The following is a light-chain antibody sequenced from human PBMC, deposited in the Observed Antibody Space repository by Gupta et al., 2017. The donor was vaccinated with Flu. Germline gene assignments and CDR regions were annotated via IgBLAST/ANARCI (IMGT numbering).Light chain of an antibody. CDR3: CLYVHRGPWV. CDR1: SYNLGGDNI. V-gene: IGLV2-23*01. J-gene: IGLJ2*01. CDR2: EGS. Sequence: SMTISCTGTSYNLGGDNIVSWYQQHPGQAPKLIIYEGSQGPSGTSSRFSISKSGNTASLTISGLQPEDEAVYHCCLYVHRGPWVFGGGTKLTVL.